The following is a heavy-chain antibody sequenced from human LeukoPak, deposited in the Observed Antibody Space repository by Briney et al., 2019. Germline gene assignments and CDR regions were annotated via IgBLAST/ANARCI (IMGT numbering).Heavy chain of an antibody. CDR1: GFTFSNAW. V-gene: IGHV3-15*01. CDR3: ARGLVGATTSAFDI. D-gene: IGHD1-26*01. Sequence: GGSLRLSCAASGFTFSNAWMSWVRQAPGKGLEWVGRIKSKTDGGTTDYAAPVKGRFTISRDDSKNTLYLQMNSLRAVDTAVYYCARGLVGATTSAFDIWGQGTMVTVSS. J-gene: IGHJ3*02. CDR2: IKSKTDGGTT.